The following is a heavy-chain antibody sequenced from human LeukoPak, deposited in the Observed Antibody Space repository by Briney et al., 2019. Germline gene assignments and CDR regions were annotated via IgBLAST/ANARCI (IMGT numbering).Heavy chain of an antibody. Sequence: SETLSLTCTVSGGSISSSSYYWGWIRQPPGKGLEWIGSIYYSGSTYYDPSLRSRVTISVHTSKNEFSLKMSSVTAADAAMYYCARHRGGGDYGNYFDFWGQGTLVTVSS. D-gene: IGHD4-17*01. V-gene: IGHV4-39*01. CDR3: ARHRGGGDYGNYFDF. J-gene: IGHJ4*02. CDR2: IYYSGST. CDR1: GGSISSSSYY.